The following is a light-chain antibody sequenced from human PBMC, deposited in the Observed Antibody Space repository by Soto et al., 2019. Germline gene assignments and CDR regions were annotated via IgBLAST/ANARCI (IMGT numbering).Light chain of an antibody. Sequence: FVLTQSPGTVSLSPGESATLSCRASHTVVNDYLAWYQQRPGQAPRLLLYGVSSRATGIPDRFSGSGSGTDFTLTISRLEPEDCAVYSCHQLDKFAQGTKREIK. CDR3: HQLDK. V-gene: IGKV3-20*01. CDR1: HTVVNDY. J-gene: IGKJ2*01. CDR2: GVS.